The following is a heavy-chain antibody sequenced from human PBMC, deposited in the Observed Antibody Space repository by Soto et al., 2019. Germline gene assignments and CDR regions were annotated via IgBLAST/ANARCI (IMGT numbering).Heavy chain of an antibody. D-gene: IGHD4-4*01. CDR3: ARVSMSTVSWGFDP. CDR2: IYNSGTT. V-gene: IGHV4-59*01. CDR1: GDSITSNH. Sequence: PSETLSLTCGVSGDSITSNHWNWIRQPPGRGLEWIGYIYNSGTTKYNPSLKSRVIISVDTSKNQLSLKLSSVTAADTAVYYCARVSMSTVSWGFDPWGRGTLVTVSS. J-gene: IGHJ5*02.